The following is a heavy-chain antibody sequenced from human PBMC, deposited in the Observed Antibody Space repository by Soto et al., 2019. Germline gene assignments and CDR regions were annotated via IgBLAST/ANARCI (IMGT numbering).Heavy chain of an antibody. CDR1: GFTVSSNY. V-gene: IGHV3-53*01. Sequence: EVQLVESGGGLIQPGGSLRLSCAASGFTVSSNYMSWVRQAPGKGLEWVSVVYSGGSTYYADSVKGRFTISRDNSKNTLYIQKNSLRAEDTAVYYCARDRVESGYPEYFQHWGQRTLVTVSS. CDR2: VYSGGST. CDR3: ARDRVESGYPEYFQH. J-gene: IGHJ1*01. D-gene: IGHD3-22*01.